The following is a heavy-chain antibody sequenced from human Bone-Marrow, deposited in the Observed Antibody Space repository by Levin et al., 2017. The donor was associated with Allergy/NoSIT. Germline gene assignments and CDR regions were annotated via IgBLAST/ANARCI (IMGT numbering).Heavy chain of an antibody. CDR1: GGTFSRYE. CDR3: ARGGVYTYGYSDNLYFDF. V-gene: IGHV1-69*13. CDR2: LIPMFGTA. J-gene: IGHJ4*02. Sequence: ASVKVSCKASGGTFSRYEISWVRQAPGQALEWVGGLIPMFGTANYAQKFQGRVTITADESTSTAYMEVTSLTSEDTAVYYCARGGVYTYGYSDNLYFDFWGQGTLVTVSS. D-gene: IGHD5-18*01.